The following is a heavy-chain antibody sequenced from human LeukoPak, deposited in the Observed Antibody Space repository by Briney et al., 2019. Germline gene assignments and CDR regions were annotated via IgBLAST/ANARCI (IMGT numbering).Heavy chain of an antibody. J-gene: IGHJ5*02. CDR1: RYTFLSYY. V-gene: IGHV1-46*01. D-gene: IGHD1-26*01. CDR3: ARDNSVGDNAWWFDP. Sequence: ASVTVSCKASRYTFLSYYMHWVRQAAGQGLDWMGLINPTGGSTGYAQKFQGRVTMTRDMSTSTDYMELSSLRSEDTAIYYCARDNSVGDNAWWFDPWGQGTLVTVSS. CDR2: INPTGGST.